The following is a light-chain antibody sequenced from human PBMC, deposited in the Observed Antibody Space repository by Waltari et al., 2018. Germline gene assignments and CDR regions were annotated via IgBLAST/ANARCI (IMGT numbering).Light chain of an antibody. CDR2: KAS. V-gene: IGKV1-5*03. CDR3: QQYNSYPYT. Sequence: DIQMTQSPSTLSASVGDRVTITCRASQSISNWLAWHQQRTGTAPKLLVYKASNLQSGVPSRFSGSGSGTQFTLTISSLQPDDFATYYCQQYNSYPYTFGQGTKLEIK. CDR1: QSISNW. J-gene: IGKJ2*01.